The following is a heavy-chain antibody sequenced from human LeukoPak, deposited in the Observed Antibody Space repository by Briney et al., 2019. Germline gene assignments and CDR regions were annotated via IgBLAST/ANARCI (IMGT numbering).Heavy chain of an antibody. V-gene: IGHV1-18*01. CDR1: RGTFSSYA. D-gene: IGHD1-26*01. CDR3: ARVGYSGSYRSYWYFDL. Sequence: ASVKVSCKASRGTFSSYAISWVRQAPGQGLEWMGWISAYNGNTNYAQKLQGRVTMTTDTSTSTAYMELRSLRSDDTAVYYCARVGYSGSYRSYWYFDLWGRGTLVTVSS. J-gene: IGHJ2*01. CDR2: ISAYNGNT.